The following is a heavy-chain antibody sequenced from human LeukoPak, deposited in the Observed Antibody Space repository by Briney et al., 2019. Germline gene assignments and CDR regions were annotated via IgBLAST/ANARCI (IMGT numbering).Heavy chain of an antibody. CDR2: ISYDGSNK. J-gene: IGHJ4*02. V-gene: IGHV3-30*04. CDR3: ARDRGMARYFDWLFTFDY. D-gene: IGHD3-9*01. CDR1: GFTFSSYA. Sequence: QSGGSLRLSCAASGFTFSSYAMHWVRQAPGKGPEWVAVISYDGSNKYYADSVKGRFTISRDNSKNTLYLQMNSLRAEDTAVYYCARDRGMARYFDWLFTFDYWGQGTLVTVSS.